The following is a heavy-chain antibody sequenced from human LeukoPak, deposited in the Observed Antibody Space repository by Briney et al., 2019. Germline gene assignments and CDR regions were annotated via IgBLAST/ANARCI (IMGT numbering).Heavy chain of an antibody. V-gene: IGHV3-48*03. J-gene: IGHJ4*02. CDR2: IGSSGGTI. Sequence: GALRLSCAASGFTFSSYEMNWVRQTPGKGLEWVSYIGSSGGTIYYADSVKGRFTISRDNAKNSLYLQMNSLRAEDTAVYYCARGSFWALDYWGQGTLSPSPQ. CDR3: ARGSFWALDY. D-gene: IGHD7-27*01. CDR1: GFTFSSYE.